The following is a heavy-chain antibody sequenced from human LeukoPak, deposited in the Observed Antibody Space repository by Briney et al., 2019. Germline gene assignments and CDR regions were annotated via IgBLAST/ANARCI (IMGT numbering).Heavy chain of an antibody. CDR1: GGTFSNYG. Sequence: SVKVSRKASGGTFSNYGICWVRQAPGQGLEWMGGIIPIFGTANYAQKFQGRVTITADESTATVYMELSSLRSEDTAVYYCARDITMVRRVYFDYWGQGTLVTVSS. D-gene: IGHD3-10*01. CDR2: IIPIFGTA. CDR3: ARDITMVRRVYFDY. V-gene: IGHV1-69*01. J-gene: IGHJ4*02.